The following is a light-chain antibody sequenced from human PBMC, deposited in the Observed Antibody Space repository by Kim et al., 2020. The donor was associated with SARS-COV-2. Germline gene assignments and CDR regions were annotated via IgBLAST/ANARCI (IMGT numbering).Light chain of an antibody. CDR2: LRSDGSH. Sequence: SVKLTFTLSSGHSAYASAWHQQQPGKCPRYLMKLRSDGSHIKGDGIPDRFSGASSGTERYLTISSLQSEDEADYYCQTWATGIRVFGGGTKLTVL. J-gene: IGLJ3*02. CDR1: SGHSAYA. V-gene: IGLV4-69*01. CDR3: QTWATGIRV.